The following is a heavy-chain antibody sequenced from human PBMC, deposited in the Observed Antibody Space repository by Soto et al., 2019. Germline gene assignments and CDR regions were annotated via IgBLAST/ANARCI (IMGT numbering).Heavy chain of an antibody. J-gene: IGHJ3*02. CDR2: IDYSGST. D-gene: IGHD3-22*01. V-gene: IGHV4-31*03. CDR3: ATKYSSGYDAFDI. CDR1: GGSISSGGYY. Sequence: QVQMQEAGPGLGKTSQTLARTCTVSGGSISSGGYYWSWIRQHPGTCPECIGYIDYSGSTYYNPSLKSRVTISVELSKSQSALKLSSVTAADKAVDYCATKYSSGYDAFDIWCQGTMVTVSS.